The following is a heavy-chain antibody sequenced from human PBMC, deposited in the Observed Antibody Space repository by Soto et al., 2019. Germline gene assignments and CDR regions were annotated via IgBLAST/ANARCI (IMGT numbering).Heavy chain of an antibody. CDR3: AISVFYGGAFDI. J-gene: IGHJ3*02. CDR1: GFTFSSYW. Sequence: PGGSLRLSCAASGFTFSSYWMSWVRHAPGKGLEWVANIKQDGSEKYYVDSVKGRFTVSRDNAKNSLYLQMNSLRTEDTAVYYCAISVFYGGAFDIWGQGTMVTVSS. V-gene: IGHV3-7*01. CDR2: IKQDGSEK. D-gene: IGHD3-10*01.